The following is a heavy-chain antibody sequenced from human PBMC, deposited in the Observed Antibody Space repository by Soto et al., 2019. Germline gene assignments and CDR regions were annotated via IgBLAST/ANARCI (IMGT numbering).Heavy chain of an antibody. Sequence: QVQLVQSGAEVKKPGSSVKVSCKASGGPFNNYTINWMRQAPGQGLEWMGGIIPIFGKEHYAQKFQDRVTNSADESTYTAYMELSSLTAEDTAVYYCAKPRAPYYAMDVWGQGTTVTVSS. V-gene: IGHV1-69*12. CDR1: GGPFNNYT. CDR3: AKPRAPYYAMDV. CDR2: IIPIFGKE. J-gene: IGHJ6*02.